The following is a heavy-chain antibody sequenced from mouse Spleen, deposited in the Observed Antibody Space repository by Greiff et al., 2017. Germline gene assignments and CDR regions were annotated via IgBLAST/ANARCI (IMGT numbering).Heavy chain of an antibody. J-gene: IGHJ2*01. CDR2: IDPSDSYT. Sequence: QVQLQQSGAELVKPGASVKMSCKASGYTFTSYWMHWVKQRPGQGLEWIGTIDPSDSYTSYNQKFKGKATLTVDTSSSTAYMQLSSLTSEDSAVYYCTRSDYGSSPYYFDYWGQGTTLTVSS. V-gene: IGHV1S127*01. CDR1: GYTFTSYW. CDR3: TRSDYGSSPYYFDY. D-gene: IGHD1-1*01.